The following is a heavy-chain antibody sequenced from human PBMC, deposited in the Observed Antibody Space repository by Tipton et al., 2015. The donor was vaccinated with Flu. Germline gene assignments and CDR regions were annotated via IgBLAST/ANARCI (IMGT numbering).Heavy chain of an antibody. CDR2: IYTSGST. Sequence: TLSLTCTVSGGSISSSSYYWTWIRQPAGKGLEWIGQIYTSGSTKYNPSLKSRVTMSLDTSKNQFSLKMSSVTAADTAMYYCARDHEWRNWYFDLWGRGTLVTVSS. CDR3: ARDHEWRNWYFDL. D-gene: IGHD3-3*01. V-gene: IGHV4-61*09. CDR1: GGSISSSSYY. J-gene: IGHJ2*01.